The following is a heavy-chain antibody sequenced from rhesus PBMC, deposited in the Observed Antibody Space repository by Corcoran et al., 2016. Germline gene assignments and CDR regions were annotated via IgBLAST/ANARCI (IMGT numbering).Heavy chain of an antibody. CDR2: ISGISGST. CDR1: GGSISSSNC. J-gene: IGHJ6*01. D-gene: IGHD2-33*01. Sequence: QVQLQESGPGLVRPSETLSLTCAVSGGSISSSNCWNWIRQPPGKGLEWIGYISGISGSTYYNPSLRRQVTISTDTSKNQFSLKLSSVTAADTAVYYCARDTPRRGYSYGLDSWGQGVVVTVSS. V-gene: IGHV4-65*01. CDR3: ARDTPRRGYSYGLDS.